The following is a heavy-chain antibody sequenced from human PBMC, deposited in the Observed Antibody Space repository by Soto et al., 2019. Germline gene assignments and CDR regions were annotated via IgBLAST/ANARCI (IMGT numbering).Heavy chain of an antibody. CDR2: INHSGST. V-gene: IGHV4-34*01. Sequence: PSETLSLTCAVYGGSFSGYYWSWIRQPPGKGLEWIGEINHSGSTNYNPSLKSRVTISVDTSKNQFSLKLSSVTAADTAVYYCARVGSSWAHGRWFDPWGQGTLVTVSS. D-gene: IGHD6-13*01. CDR1: GGSFSGYY. CDR3: ARVGSSWAHGRWFDP. J-gene: IGHJ5*02.